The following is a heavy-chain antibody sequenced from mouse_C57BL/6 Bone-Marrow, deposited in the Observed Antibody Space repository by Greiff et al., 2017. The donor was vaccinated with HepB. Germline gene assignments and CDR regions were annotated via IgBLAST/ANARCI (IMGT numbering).Heavy chain of an antibody. V-gene: IGHV5-2*01. CDR3: GRPCIWDDY. J-gene: IGHJ2*01. D-gene: IGHD4-1*01. CDR2: INSDGGST. Sequence: EVKLMESGGGLVQPGESLKLSCESNEYEFPSHDMSWVGKTPEKRLELLAAINSDGGSTYYTDTMERRSIISRDNTTKTMYLQMSSLRSEDTALYYCGRPCIWDDYWGQGTTLTVSS. CDR1: EYEFPSHD.